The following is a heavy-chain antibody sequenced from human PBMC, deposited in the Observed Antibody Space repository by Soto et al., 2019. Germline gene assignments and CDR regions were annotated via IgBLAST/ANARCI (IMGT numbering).Heavy chain of an antibody. CDR2: IYYSGST. V-gene: IGHV4-59*01. CDR3: VRDYGWLGYYYGMDV. J-gene: IGHJ6*02. CDR1: GGSISSYY. Sequence: SETLSLTCTVSGGSISSYYWSWIRQPPGKGLEWIGYIYYSGSTNYNPSLKSRVTISVDTSKNQFSLKLSSVTAADTAVYYCVRDYGWLGYYYGMDVWGQGTTVTVSS. D-gene: IGHD3-22*01.